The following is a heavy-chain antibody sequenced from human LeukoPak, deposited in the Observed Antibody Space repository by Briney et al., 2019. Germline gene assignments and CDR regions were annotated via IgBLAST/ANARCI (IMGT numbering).Heavy chain of an antibody. J-gene: IGHJ5*02. D-gene: IGHD2-8*02. CDR3: ARGRGRHHIVLVVYATPNWFDP. CDR2: INHSEST. CDR1: GGTFSGYY. Sequence: PSETLSLTCAVYGGTFSGYYWSWIRQPPGKGLEWIGEINHSESTNYNPSLKSRVTILVDTSTSQFSLQLSSVTAADTAVYYCARGRGRHHIVLVVYATPNWFDPWGQGTLVTVSS. V-gene: IGHV4-34*01.